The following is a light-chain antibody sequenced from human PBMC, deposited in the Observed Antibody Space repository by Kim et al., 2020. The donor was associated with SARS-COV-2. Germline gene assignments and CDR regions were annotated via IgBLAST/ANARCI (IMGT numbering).Light chain of an antibody. CDR2: DVT. Sequence: QSALTQPASVSGSPAQSITISCTGTSSDIGSYKYVAWYQQHPGKAPQLMIYDVTKRPSGVSNRFSGSKSGNTASLTISGLQPEDEADYYCSSYTTSDTLIFGGGTQLTVL. CDR1: SSDIGSYKY. V-gene: IGLV2-14*03. J-gene: IGLJ2*01. CDR3: SSYTTSDTLI.